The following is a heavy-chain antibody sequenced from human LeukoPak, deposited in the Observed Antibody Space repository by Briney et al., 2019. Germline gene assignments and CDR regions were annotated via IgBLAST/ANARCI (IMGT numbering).Heavy chain of an antibody. D-gene: IGHD2-2*01. J-gene: IGHJ4*02. Sequence: GGSLRLSCAASGFTFSDYYMSWIRQAPGKGLEWVSYISSSGSTIYYADSVKGRFTISRDNAKNSLYLRMNSLRAEDTAVYYCARALGYCSSTSCYEGFDYWGQGTLVTVSS. CDR1: GFTFSDYY. CDR2: ISSSGSTI. CDR3: ARALGYCSSTSCYEGFDY. V-gene: IGHV3-11*01.